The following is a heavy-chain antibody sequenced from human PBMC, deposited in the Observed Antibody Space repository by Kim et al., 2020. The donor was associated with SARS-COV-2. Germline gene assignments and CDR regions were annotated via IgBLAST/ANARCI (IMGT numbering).Heavy chain of an antibody. CDR3: ARLVEMATNFDY. J-gene: IGHJ4*02. Sequence: RYSPSFQGQVTISAEKSISTAYLQWSSLKASDTAMYYCARLVEMATNFDYWGQGTLVTVSS. D-gene: IGHD5-12*01. V-gene: IGHV5-51*01.